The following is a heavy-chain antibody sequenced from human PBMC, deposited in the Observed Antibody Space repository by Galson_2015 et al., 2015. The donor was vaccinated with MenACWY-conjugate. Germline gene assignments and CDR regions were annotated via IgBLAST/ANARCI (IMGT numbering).Heavy chain of an antibody. CDR3: AKFGPSGGVTTGWILHLDS. J-gene: IGHJ4*02. V-gene: IGHV3-23*01. D-gene: IGHD1-26*01. CDR2: IGGSGDST. Sequence: SLRLSCAASGFTFSNFGLSWVRKAPGEGLEWVPSIGGSGDSTYYADSVKGRFTISRDNSRNTLSLQMNSLRAEDTAVYYCAKFGPSGGVTTGWILHLDSWGQGTPVTVSS. CDR1: GFTFSNFG.